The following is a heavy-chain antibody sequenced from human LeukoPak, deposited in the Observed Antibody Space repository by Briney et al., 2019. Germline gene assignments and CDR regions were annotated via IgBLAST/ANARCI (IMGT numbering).Heavy chain of an antibody. J-gene: IGHJ4*02. V-gene: IGHV3-30*19. CDR3: ARGGEYGDYPSYFDY. D-gene: IGHD4-17*01. CDR2: IPYDGSNK. Sequence: PGGSLRLSCAASGFTFSNFGMHWVRQAPGKGLEWVAFIPYDGSNKCYADFVEGRFTISRDNSKNTLYLQMGSLRAEDMAVYYCARGGEYGDYPSYFDYWGQGTLVTVSS. CDR1: GFTFSNFG.